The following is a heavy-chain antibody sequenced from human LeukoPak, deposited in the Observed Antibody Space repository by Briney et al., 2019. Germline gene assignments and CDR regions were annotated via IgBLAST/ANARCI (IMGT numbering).Heavy chain of an antibody. Sequence: GGSLRLSCAASGFTFSSYGMHWVRQAPGKGLEWVAVISYVGSNKYYADSVKGRFTISRDNSKNTLYLQMNSLRAEDTAVYYCAKDGTKTGTTEYWGQGTLVTVSS. CDR1: GFTFSSYG. J-gene: IGHJ4*02. CDR2: ISYVGSNK. V-gene: IGHV3-30*18. D-gene: IGHD1-7*01. CDR3: AKDGTKTGTTEY.